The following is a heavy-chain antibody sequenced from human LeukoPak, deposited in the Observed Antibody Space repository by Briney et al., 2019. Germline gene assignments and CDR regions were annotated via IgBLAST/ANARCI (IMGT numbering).Heavy chain of an antibody. CDR2: ISASGSAT. CDR3: AKEGSRAAGDFDY. CDR1: GFIFSNYG. V-gene: IGHV3-23*01. J-gene: IGHJ4*02. D-gene: IGHD6-13*01. Sequence: GGSLRLSCAASGFIFSNYGMNWVRQAPGKGLEWVAAISASGSATFYADSVRGRFTISRDNSKSTTYLQMNSLRAEDTAVFYCAKEGSRAAGDFDYWGQGTLVTVSS.